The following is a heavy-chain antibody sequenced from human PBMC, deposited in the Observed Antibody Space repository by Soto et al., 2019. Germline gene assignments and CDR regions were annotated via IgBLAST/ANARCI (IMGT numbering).Heavy chain of an antibody. D-gene: IGHD6-13*01. V-gene: IGHV1-69*13. Sequence: SVKVSCKASGGTFSSYAISWVRQAPGQGLEWMGGIIPIFGTANYAQKFQGRVTITADESTSTAYMELSSLRSEDTAVYYCASGGAAAGTGTDYYFDYWGQGTLVTVSS. CDR1: GGTFSSYA. CDR2: IIPIFGTA. CDR3: ASGGAAAGTGTDYYFDY. J-gene: IGHJ4*02.